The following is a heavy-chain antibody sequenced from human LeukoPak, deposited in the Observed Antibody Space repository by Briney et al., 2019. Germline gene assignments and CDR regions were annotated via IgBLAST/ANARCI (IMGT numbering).Heavy chain of an antibody. CDR3: ALQIIRGYSYGFDY. CDR2: IYHSGST. CDR1: GGSISSGGYS. Sequence: SQTLSLTCAVSGGSISSGGYSWRWIRQPPGKGLEWIGYIYHSGSTYYNPSLKSRVTISVDRSKNQFSLKLSSVTAADTAVYYCALQIIRGYSYGFDYWGQGTLVTVSS. D-gene: IGHD5-18*01. V-gene: IGHV4-30-2*01. J-gene: IGHJ4*02.